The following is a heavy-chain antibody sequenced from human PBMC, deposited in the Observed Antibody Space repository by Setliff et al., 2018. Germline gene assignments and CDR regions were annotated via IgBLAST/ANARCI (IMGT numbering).Heavy chain of an antibody. J-gene: IGHJ4*02. V-gene: IGHV1-18*04. CDR3: TRGRGPRVVVAVPLDH. D-gene: IGHD2-15*01. Sequence: ASVKVSCKASGYTFTGYYMHWVRQAPGQGFEWMGWISPYNGDANYAQKFQGRVTMTTDTSTGTAYMELRALNYDDTAVYYCTRGRGPRVVVAVPLDHWGQGTLVTVSS. CDR2: ISPYNGDA. CDR1: GYTFTGYY.